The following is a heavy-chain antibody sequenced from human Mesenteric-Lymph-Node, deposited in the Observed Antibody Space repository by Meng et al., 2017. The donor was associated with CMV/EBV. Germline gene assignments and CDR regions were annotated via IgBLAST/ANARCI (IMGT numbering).Heavy chain of an antibody. CDR2: IYHSGNT. V-gene: IGHV4-38-2*02. Sequence: SETLSLTCTVSGGSITSSGFYWGWIRQSPGKGLEWIGSIYHSGNTFYNPSLKSRVTISLDTSKNQISLSLSSVTATDTAVYYCAVPKGDYCSNHFCSTFDYWGQGALVTVSS. D-gene: IGHD2-8*01. CDR1: GGSITSSGFY. J-gene: IGHJ4*02. CDR3: AVPKGDYCSNHFCSTFDY.